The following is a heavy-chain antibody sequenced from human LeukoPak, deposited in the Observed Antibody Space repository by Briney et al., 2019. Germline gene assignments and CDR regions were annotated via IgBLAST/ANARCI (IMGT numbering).Heavy chain of an antibody. D-gene: IGHD6-13*01. V-gene: IGHV1-69*06. CDR3: ASDGQLVPSNAFDI. J-gene: IGHJ3*02. Sequence: ASVKVSCKASGGTFSIYAISWVRQAPGQGLEWMGGIIPIFGTANYAQKFQGRVTITADKSTSTAYMELSSLRSEDTAVYHSASDGQLVPSNAFDIWGQGTMVTVSS. CDR2: IIPIFGTA. CDR1: GGTFSIYA.